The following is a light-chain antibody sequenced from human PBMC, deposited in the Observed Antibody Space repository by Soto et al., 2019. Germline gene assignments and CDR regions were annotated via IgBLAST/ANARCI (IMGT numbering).Light chain of an antibody. CDR1: QSVSSDH. J-gene: IGKJ1*01. CDR2: GAS. Sequence: EIALTQSPATLSLSPGERATLSCRTSQSVSSDHLAWYQQKSGQAPRLLIYGASSRATGIPDRFSGSGSGTDFTLTISRLEPEDYAVYYCQQYGHSLWTFGQGTKV. V-gene: IGKV3-20*01. CDR3: QQYGHSLWT.